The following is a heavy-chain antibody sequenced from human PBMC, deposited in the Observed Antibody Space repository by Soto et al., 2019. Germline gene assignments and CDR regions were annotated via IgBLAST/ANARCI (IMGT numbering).Heavy chain of an antibody. V-gene: IGHV1-46*01. CDR2: INPSGGST. CDR1: GYTFTSYY. CDR3: ARDYSSSSKGGGRPYYFDY. J-gene: IGHJ4*02. Sequence: QVQLVQSGAEVKKPGASVKVSCKASGYTFTSYYMHWVRQAPGQGLEWMGRINPSGGSTSYAQKFQGRVTMTRDTSTSTVYMELSSLRSEDTAVYYCARDYSSSSKGGGRPYYFDYWGQGTLVTVSS. D-gene: IGHD6-6*01.